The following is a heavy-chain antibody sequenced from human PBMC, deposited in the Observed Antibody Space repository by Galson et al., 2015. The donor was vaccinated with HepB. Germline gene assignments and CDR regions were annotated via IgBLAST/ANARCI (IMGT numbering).Heavy chain of an antibody. CDR2: ISSSGSTI. CDR3: ARVGAAAMAAQYYYGMDV. D-gene: IGHD2-2*01. V-gene: IGHV3-11*01. Sequence: SLRLSCAASGFTFSDYYMSWIRQAPGKGLEWVSCISSSGSTIYYADSVKGRFTISRDNAKNSLYLQMNSLRAEDTAVYYCARVGAAAMAAQYYYGMDVWGQGTTVTVSS. CDR1: GFTFSDYY. J-gene: IGHJ6*02.